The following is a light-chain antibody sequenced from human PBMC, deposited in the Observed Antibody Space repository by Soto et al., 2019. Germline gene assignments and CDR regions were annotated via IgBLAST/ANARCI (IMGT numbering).Light chain of an antibody. V-gene: IGLV2-23*02. CDR3: CSYVGSSLWG. J-gene: IGLJ3*02. Sequence: QSALTQPASVSGSPGQSITISCTGTSSDVGSYNLVSWYQQHPGKAPKDMIYEVTKRPSGVSNRFSGSKSGNTASLTISGLQAEDEADYYCCSYVGSSLWGFGGGTKVTVL. CDR1: SSDVGSYNL. CDR2: EVT.